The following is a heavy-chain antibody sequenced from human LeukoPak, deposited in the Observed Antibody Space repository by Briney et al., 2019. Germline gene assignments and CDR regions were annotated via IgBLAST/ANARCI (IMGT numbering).Heavy chain of an antibody. J-gene: IGHJ6*03. CDR3: ARDSSSFCMDV. V-gene: IGHV4-39*07. Sequence: SETLSLTCTVSGGSISSSSYYWGWIRQPPGKGLEWIGSIYYSGSTYYNPSLKSRVTISVDTSKNQFSLKLSSVTAADTAVYYCARDSSSFCMDVWGKGTTVTVSS. CDR2: IYYSGST. CDR1: GGSISSSSYY.